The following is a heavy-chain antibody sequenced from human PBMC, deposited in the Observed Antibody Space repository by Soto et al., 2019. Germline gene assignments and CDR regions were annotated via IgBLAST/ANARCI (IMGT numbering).Heavy chain of an antibody. J-gene: IGHJ4*02. V-gene: IGHV3-53*04. CDR3: ARDTPSTGYRRALAVAGLDY. CDR1: GFTVSSNY. CDR2: IYSGGST. D-gene: IGHD6-19*01. Sequence: HPGGSLRLSCAASGFTVSSNYMSWVRQAPGKGLEWVSVIYSGGSTYYADSVKGRFTISRHNSKNTLYLQMNSLRAEDTAVYYCARDTPSTGYRRALAVAGLDYWGQGTLVTVSS.